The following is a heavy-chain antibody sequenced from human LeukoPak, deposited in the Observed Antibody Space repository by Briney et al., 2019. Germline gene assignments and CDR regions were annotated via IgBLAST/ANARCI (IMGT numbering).Heavy chain of an antibody. CDR2: ISYDGSNK. J-gene: IGHJ4*02. Sequence: GGSLRLSCAASGFTFSSYGMHWVRQAPGKGLEWVAVISYDGSNKYYADSVKGRFTISRDNSKNTLYLQMNSLRAEDTAVYYCAKVAVSSSTRFDYWGQGTLVTVSS. D-gene: IGHD6-19*01. CDR1: GFTFSSYG. V-gene: IGHV3-30*18. CDR3: AKVAVSSSTRFDY.